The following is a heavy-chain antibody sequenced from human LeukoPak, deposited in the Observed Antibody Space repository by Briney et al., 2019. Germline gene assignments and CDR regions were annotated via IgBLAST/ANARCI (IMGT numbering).Heavy chain of an antibody. V-gene: IGHV1-24*01. CDR1: GYTLTELS. J-gene: IGHJ5*02. D-gene: IGHD6-13*01. CDR2: FDPEDGET. CDR3: ATGGYIAAAGWSTWFDP. Sequence: ASVKVSCKVSGYTLTELSMHWVRQAPGKGLEWMGGFDPEDGETIYAQKFQGRVTMTEDTSTDTAYMELSSLRSEDTAVYYCATGGYIAAAGWSTWFDPWGQGTLVTVSS.